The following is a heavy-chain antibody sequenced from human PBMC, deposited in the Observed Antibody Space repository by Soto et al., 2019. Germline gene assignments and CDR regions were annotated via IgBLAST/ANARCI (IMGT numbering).Heavy chain of an antibody. CDR2: MWYSGST. CDR3: SRGVYSCSLDS. D-gene: IGHD6-13*01. V-gene: IGHV4-31*03. CDR1: GGSISSGGYY. J-gene: IGHJ4*02. Sequence: QVQLQESGPGLVKPSQTLSLTCTVSGGSISSGGYYWSWIRQHPGKGLEWVGYMWYSGSTYYNPSLKRXXTXSXXTSKNQFSLKLSSVTAADTAVYCCSRGVYSCSLDSWGQGTLVTVSS.